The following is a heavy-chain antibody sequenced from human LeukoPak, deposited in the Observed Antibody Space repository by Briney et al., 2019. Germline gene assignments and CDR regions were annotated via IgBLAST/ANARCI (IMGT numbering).Heavy chain of an antibody. D-gene: IGHD1-14*01. CDR3: ASNRAGGVNDY. Sequence: SGGSLRLSCAASGFTFSSYDMTWVRQAPGRGLEWVSSSGDNTYYGDSVKGRFTISRDNAKNSLYLQMNSLRAEDTAVYYCASNRAGGVNDYWGQGTLVTVSS. CDR1: GFTFSSYD. V-gene: IGHV3-21*01. J-gene: IGHJ4*02. CDR2: SGDNT.